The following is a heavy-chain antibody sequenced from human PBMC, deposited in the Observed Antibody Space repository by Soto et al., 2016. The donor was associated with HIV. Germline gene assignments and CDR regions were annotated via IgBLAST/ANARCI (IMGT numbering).Heavy chain of an antibody. J-gene: IGHJ4*02. CDR3: ARHSAQYYFDY. Sequence: QPQLQESGPGLVKPSETLSLTCTVSGDSISSSNYYWGWIRQPPGKGLEWIGSIYYSGSTFYNPSLKSRVTISVDTSETQFSLKLSSVTASDTAVYYCARHSAQYYFDYWGLGTLVTVSS. D-gene: IGHD6-19*01. V-gene: IGHV4-39*01. CDR1: GDSISSSNYY. CDR2: IYYSGST.